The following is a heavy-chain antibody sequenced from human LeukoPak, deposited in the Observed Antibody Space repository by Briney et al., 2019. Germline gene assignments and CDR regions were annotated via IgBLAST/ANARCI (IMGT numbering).Heavy chain of an antibody. CDR2: ITGSSDST. CDR3: AKKTSYCAGDCYPYYFDY. CDR1: GFTFSIYT. D-gene: IGHD2-21*02. J-gene: IGHJ4*01. V-gene: IGHV3-23*01. Sequence: PGGSLRLSCAASGFTFSIYTMTWVRQAPGKGLEWVSGITGSSDSTYYADSVKGRFTVSRDNSRNTLFLQMNSLRAEDTAVYYCAKKTSYCAGDCYPYYFDYWGHGTLVTVSS.